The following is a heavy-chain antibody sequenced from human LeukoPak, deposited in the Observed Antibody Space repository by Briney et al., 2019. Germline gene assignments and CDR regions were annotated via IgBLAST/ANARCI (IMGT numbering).Heavy chain of an antibody. D-gene: IGHD4-23*01. J-gene: IGHJ4*02. CDR1: SGFISSGGYS. Sequence: SETLSLTCAVSSGFISSGGYSWSWIRQPPGKGLDWVGYIHHGGTSCSSPSLKSRVTISVDRSNNQFSLSLSSMTAADTAVYYCTTYHDYGGNRVDYWGQGILVTVSS. CDR2: IHHGGTS. CDR3: TTYHDYGGNRVDY. V-gene: IGHV4-30-2*01.